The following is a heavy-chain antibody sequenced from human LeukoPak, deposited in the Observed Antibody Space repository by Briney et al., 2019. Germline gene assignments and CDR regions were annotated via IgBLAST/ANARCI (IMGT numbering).Heavy chain of an antibody. J-gene: IGHJ4*02. CDR1: GFTFSTYA. Sequence: GGSLRLSCAASGFTFSTYAMSWVRQAPGKGLEWVSAISGSGGSTYYADSVEGRFTISRDNSKNTLYLQMNSLRAEDTAVYYCAKRDYSNNDLDYWGQGTLVTVSS. D-gene: IGHD4-11*01. CDR2: ISGSGGST. V-gene: IGHV3-23*01. CDR3: AKRDYSNNDLDY.